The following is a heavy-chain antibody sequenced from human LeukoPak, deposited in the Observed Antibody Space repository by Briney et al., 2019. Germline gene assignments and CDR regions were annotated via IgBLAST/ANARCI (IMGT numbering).Heavy chain of an antibody. Sequence: SETLSLTCTVSGGSIISSDYHWGWVHQPPGKGLEWIGTISYSGNTDYNPSLKSRVTMSVDTSKNQFSLKLTSVTAADTAIYYCAREGFDDFDSQHWGQGTLVTVSS. J-gene: IGHJ1*01. V-gene: IGHV4-39*07. CDR1: GGSIISSDYH. CDR2: ISYSGNT. D-gene: IGHD2-21*01. CDR3: AREGFDDFDSQH.